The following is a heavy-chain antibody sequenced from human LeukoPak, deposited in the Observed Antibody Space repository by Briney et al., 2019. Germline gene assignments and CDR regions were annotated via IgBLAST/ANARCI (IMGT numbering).Heavy chain of an antibody. V-gene: IGHV3-48*04. CDR3: ASWGYSGYDWQFDY. CDR1: GFTFGPYT. CDR2: ITSGSDTK. J-gene: IGHJ4*02. Sequence: PGGSLRLSCVASGFTFGPYTMNWVRQAPGKGLEWISHITSGSDTKYYADSVKGRFTISRDNAKNSLYLQMNSLRAEDTAVYYCASWGYSGYDWQFDYWGQGTLVTVSS. D-gene: IGHD5-12*01.